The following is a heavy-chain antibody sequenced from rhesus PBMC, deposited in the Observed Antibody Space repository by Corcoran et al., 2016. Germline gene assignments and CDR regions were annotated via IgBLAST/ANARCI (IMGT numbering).Heavy chain of an antibody. CDR2: ICSINGKT. V-gene: IGHV4S7*01. Sequence: QVQLQESGPGVLKPSETLSLTCAVSGGSISGGYAWGWIRQPPGRGLEWIGTICSINGKTSYNPSLKRRVTLSTDTAKNHFSLKLNAVTAADTAVYYCARFYNGLNSWGQGVVVTVSS. CDR3: ARFYNGLNS. J-gene: IGHJ6*01. CDR1: GGSISGGYA.